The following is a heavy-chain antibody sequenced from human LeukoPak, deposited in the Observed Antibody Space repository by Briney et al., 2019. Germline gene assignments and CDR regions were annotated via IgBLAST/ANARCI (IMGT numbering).Heavy chain of an antibody. CDR3: AKRGVVIRVILVGFHKEAYYFDS. D-gene: IGHD3-22*01. J-gene: IGHJ4*02. CDR2: ISGSGGAK. CDR1: GITLSNYG. V-gene: IGHV3-23*01. Sequence: GGSLRLSCAVSGITLSNYGMSWVRQAPGKGLEWVAGISGSGGAKNYADSVKGRFTISRDNPKNTLYLQMNSLRVEDTAVYFCAKRGVVIRVILVGFHKEAYYFDSWGQGALVTVSS.